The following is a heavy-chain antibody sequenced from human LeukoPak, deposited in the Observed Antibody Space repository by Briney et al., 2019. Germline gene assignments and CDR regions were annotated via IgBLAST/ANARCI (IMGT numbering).Heavy chain of an antibody. V-gene: IGHV4-4*02. CDR3: ARKEYVLRRFDY. CDR2: IYHSGST. J-gene: IGHJ4*02. Sequence: PSGTLSLTCAVSGGSISSSNWWSWVRQPPGKGLEWIGEIYHSGSTNYNPSLKSRVTVSVDKSKNQFSLKLSFVTAADTAVYYCARKEYVLRRFDYWGQGTLVTVSS. CDR1: GGSISSSNW. D-gene: IGHD2/OR15-2a*01.